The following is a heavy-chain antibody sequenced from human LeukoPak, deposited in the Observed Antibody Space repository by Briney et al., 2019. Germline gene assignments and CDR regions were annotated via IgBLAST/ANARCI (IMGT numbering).Heavy chain of an antibody. CDR3: ARDGGRGWYQDFEAFDI. J-gene: IGHJ3*02. CDR1: GYTFTSYG. V-gene: IGHV1-18*04. CDR2: ISAYNGNT. D-gene: IGHD6-19*01. Sequence: ASVKVSCKASGYTFTSYGISWVRQAPGQGLEWMGWISAYNGNTNYAQKLQDRVTMTADTSTSTAYMELRSLRSDDTAVYYGARDGGRGWYQDFEAFDIWGQGTMVTVSS.